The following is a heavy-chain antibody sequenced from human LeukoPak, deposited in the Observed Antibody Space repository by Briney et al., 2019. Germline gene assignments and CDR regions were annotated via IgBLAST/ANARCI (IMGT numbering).Heavy chain of an antibody. CDR3: ARDLYSVYVSGMDV. D-gene: IGHD5/OR15-5a*01. V-gene: IGHV4-38-2*02. CDR1: GSSISTGYC. Sequence: SETLSLTCAVSGSSISTGYCWGWIRQPPGKGLEWIASIYHGGSTYYNPSLKSRVTISVDTSKNQFSLSLSSVTAADTALYYCARDLYSVYVSGMDVWGKGTTVTVSS. J-gene: IGHJ6*04. CDR2: IYHGGST.